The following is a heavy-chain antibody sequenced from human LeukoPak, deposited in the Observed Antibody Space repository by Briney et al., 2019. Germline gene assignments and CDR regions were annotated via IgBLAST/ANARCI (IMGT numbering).Heavy chain of an antibody. D-gene: IGHD3-16*01. CDR1: GYTFTGYY. J-gene: IGHJ4*02. V-gene: IGHV1-2*06. CDR3: AVRRGNVATRFDY. CDR2: INPNSGGT. Sequence: RASVKVSCKASGYTFTGYYMHWVRQAPGQGLEWVGRINPNSGGTNYAQKFHGRGTMTRDTSINTADMELNRLRSDDTAVYYCAVRRGNVATRFDYWGQGTLVTVSS.